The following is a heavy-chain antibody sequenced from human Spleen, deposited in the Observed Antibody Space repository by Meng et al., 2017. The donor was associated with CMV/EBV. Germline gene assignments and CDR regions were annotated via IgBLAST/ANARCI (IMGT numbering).Heavy chain of an antibody. Sequence: ASVKVSCKASGYTFTGYYIHWVRQAPGQGLEWMGWINPNSGGTNYAQKFQGRVTMTRDTSISTAYMELSRLRSDDTAVYYCARGIGEGAPQSYWGQGTLVTVSS. CDR1: GYTFTGYY. CDR3: ARGIGEGAPQSY. D-gene: IGHD3-10*01. V-gene: IGHV1-2*02. J-gene: IGHJ4*02. CDR2: INPNSGGT.